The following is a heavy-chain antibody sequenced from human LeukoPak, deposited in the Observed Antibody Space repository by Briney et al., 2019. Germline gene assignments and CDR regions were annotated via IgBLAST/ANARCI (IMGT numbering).Heavy chain of an antibody. CDR1: GFTVSSNY. CDR3: ARDKGPGGYDFWSGYYPTSWFDP. CDR2: IYSGGST. J-gene: IGHJ5*02. Sequence: GGSLRLSCAASGFTVSSNYMSWVRQAPGKGLEWVSVIYSGGSTYYADSVKGRFTISRDNSKNTLYLQMNSLRAEDTAVYYCARDKGPGGYDFWSGYYPTSWFDPWGQGTLVTVSS. V-gene: IGHV3-53*01. D-gene: IGHD3-3*01.